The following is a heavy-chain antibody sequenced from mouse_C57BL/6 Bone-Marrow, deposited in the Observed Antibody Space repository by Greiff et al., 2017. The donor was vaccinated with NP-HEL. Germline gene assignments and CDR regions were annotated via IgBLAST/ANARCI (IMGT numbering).Heavy chain of an antibody. D-gene: IGHD2-4*01. CDR3: ARADGGSGTMITTSYLYFDV. V-gene: IGHV5-4*03. CDR1: GFTFSSYA. CDR2: ISDGGSYT. J-gene: IGHJ1*03. Sequence: EVKLVASGGGLVKPGGSLKLSCAASGFTFSSYAMSWVRQTPEKRLEWVATISDGGSYTYYPDNVKGRFTISRDNAKNNLYLQMSHLKSEDTAMYYCARADGGSGTMITTSYLYFDVWGTGTTVTVSS.